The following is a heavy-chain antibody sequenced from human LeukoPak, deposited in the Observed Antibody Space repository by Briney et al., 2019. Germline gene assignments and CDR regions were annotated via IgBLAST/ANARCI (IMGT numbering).Heavy chain of an antibody. J-gene: IGHJ4*02. D-gene: IGHD5-18*01. CDR3: ARVHRGYSYGRPDY. V-gene: IGHV3-48*02. Sequence: GGSLRLSCAASGFAFSDYSMNWVRQAPGKGLEWVSYISSSDNTIHYADSVKGRFTISRDNAKNSLYLEMNSLRDEDTAVYYCARVHRGYSYGRPDYWGQGTLVTVSS. CDR1: GFAFSDYS. CDR2: ISSSDNTI.